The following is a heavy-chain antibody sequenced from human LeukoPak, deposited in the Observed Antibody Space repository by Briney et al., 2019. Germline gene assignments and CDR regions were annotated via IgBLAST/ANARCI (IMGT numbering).Heavy chain of an antibody. D-gene: IGHD1-26*01. J-gene: IGHJ3*02. Sequence: TLSLTCTASGGSISSGSYYWCWIRQPAGKGLEWIGRIYTSGSTNYNPSLKSRVTISVDTSKNQFSLKLSSVTAADTAVYYCAREGGSYFSNDAFDIWGQGTMVTVSS. V-gene: IGHV4-61*02. CDR3: AREGGSYFSNDAFDI. CDR2: IYTSGST. CDR1: GGSISSGSYY.